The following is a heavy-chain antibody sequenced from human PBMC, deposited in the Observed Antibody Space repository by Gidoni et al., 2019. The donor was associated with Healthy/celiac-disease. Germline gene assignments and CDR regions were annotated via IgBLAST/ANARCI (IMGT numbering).Heavy chain of an antibody. CDR2: INHSGST. J-gene: IGHJ3*02. CDR3: ARTPPSIFGVVIPFGAFDI. CDR1: GGSFSGYY. V-gene: IGHV4-34*01. D-gene: IGHD3-3*01. Sequence: QVQLQQGGAGLLKPSETLSLTCAVYGGSFSGYYWSWIRQPPGKGLAWIGEINHSGSTNHNPSLKSRVTISVDTSKNQFSLKLSSVTAADTAVYYCARTPPSIFGVVIPFGAFDIWGQGTMVTVSS.